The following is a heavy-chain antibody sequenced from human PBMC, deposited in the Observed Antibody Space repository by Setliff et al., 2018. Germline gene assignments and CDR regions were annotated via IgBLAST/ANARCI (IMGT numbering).Heavy chain of an antibody. CDR2: INTNTGNP. V-gene: IGHV7-4-1*02. Sequence: ASVKVSCKASGYTFTRYAMNWVRQAPGQGLEWMGWINTNTGNPTYAQGFTGRFVFSLDTSVSTAYLQISSLKAEDTAVYYCARDSSGWSGFSQSTPVPSLGAAGSSPSSNYY. CDR1: GYTFTRYA. CDR3: ARDSSGWSGFSQSTPVPSLGAAGSSPSSNYY. D-gene: IGHD6-19*01. J-gene: IGHJ6*01.